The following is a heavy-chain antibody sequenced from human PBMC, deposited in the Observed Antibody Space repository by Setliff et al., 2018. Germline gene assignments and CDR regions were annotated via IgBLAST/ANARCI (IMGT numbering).Heavy chain of an antibody. D-gene: IGHD6-19*01. CDR1: GFTFSSYT. V-gene: IGHV3-48*01. J-gene: IGHJ5*02. Sequence: GSLRLSCAASGFTFSSYTMNWVRQAPGKGLEWISYISSNSSTIYYADSMKGRFTISRDNAKNSLYLQMNSLSAEDTAVYYCVSVPYYSGQWLVFVPWGQGTLVTVSS. CDR3: VSVPYYSGQWLVFVP. CDR2: ISSNSSTI.